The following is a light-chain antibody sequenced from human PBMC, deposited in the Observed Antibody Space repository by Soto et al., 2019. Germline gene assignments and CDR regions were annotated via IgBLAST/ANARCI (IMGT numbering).Light chain of an antibody. V-gene: IGLV2-14*03. CDR2: DVT. J-gene: IGLJ1*01. CDR3: TSYRRGPLSV. CDR1: STDVSTSTF. Sequence: QSVLTQPASVSGSPGQSITISCTGISTDVSTSTFVSWYQHHPGKAPRLILYDVTHRPSGISTRFSGSKSGDTATLTISGLQAEDEADYFCTSYRRGPLSVFGSGTKVTVL.